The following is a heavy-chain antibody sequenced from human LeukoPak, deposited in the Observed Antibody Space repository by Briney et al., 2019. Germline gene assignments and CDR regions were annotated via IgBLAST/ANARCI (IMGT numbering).Heavy chain of an antibody. CDR2: ISWNSGSM. CDR3: AKDRGSGPYYYGMDV. J-gene: IGHJ6*02. Sequence: PGRSLRLSCAASGFTFDDYAMHWVRQAPGKGLEWVSGISWNSGSMGYADSVKGRFTISRDNAKNSLYLQMNSLRPEDTALYYCAKDRGSGPYYYGMDVWGQGTTVTVSS. V-gene: IGHV3-9*01. D-gene: IGHD3-10*01. CDR1: GFTFDDYA.